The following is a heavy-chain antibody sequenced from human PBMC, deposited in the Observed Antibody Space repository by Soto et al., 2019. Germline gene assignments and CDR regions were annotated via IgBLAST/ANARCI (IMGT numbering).Heavy chain of an antibody. CDR3: ARSDHRSAFDI. Sequence: QVQLVQSGAEVKKPGSSVKVSCKASGGTFSSYAISWVRQAPGQGLEWMGGIIPIFGTANYAQKLQGRVTITADESTSTAYMEVSSLRSEDTAVYYCARSDHRSAFDIWGQGTMVTVSS. V-gene: IGHV1-69*12. J-gene: IGHJ3*02. CDR2: IIPIFGTA. CDR1: GGTFSSYA.